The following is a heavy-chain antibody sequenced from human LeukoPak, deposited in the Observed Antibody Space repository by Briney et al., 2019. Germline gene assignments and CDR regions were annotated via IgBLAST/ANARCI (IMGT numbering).Heavy chain of an antibody. CDR1: GFTFSTYG. V-gene: IGHV3-30*02. CDR3: APRVVVIAAPFDY. J-gene: IGHJ4*02. D-gene: IGHD2-21*01. Sequence: GGSLRLSCAASGFTFSTYGMRWVRQAPGRGLEWVAFIRYDGSNKYYADSVKGRFTISRDNSKNTLYLQMNSLRAEDTAVYYCAPRVVVIAAPFDYWGQGTLVTDSS. CDR2: IRYDGSNK.